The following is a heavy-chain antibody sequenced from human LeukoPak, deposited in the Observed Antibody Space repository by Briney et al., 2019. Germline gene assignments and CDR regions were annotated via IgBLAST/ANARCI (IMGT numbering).Heavy chain of an antibody. V-gene: IGHV4-4*09. CDR2: IYTSGST. CDR1: GGSISSYY. J-gene: IGHJ4*02. Sequence: SETLSLTCTVSGGSISSYYWSWIRQPPGKGLEWIGYIYTSGSTNYNPSLKSRVTISVDTSKNQFSLKLSSVTAADTAVYYCARLDIYCSGGSCTHYYFDYWGQGTLVTVSS. D-gene: IGHD2-15*01. CDR3: ARLDIYCSGGSCTHYYFDY.